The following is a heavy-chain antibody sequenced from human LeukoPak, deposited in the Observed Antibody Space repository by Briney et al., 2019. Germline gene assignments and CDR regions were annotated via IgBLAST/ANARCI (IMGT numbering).Heavy chain of an antibody. D-gene: IGHD3-10*01. Sequence: PGGSLRLSCAASGFTFSSYSMNWVRQAPGKGLEWVSSISSSSSYIYYAGSMKGRFTISRDNAKNSLYLQMNSLRAEDTAVYYCARDFTMVRGVILNWFDPWGQGTLVTVSS. J-gene: IGHJ5*02. CDR3: ARDFTMVRGVILNWFDP. CDR2: ISSSSSYI. V-gene: IGHV3-21*01. CDR1: GFTFSSYS.